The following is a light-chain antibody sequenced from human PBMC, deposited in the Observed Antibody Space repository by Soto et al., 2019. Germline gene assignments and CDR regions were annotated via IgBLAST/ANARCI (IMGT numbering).Light chain of an antibody. CDR3: QHYNNYPFT. CDR2: KAS. J-gene: IGKJ2*01. V-gene: IGKV1-5*03. Sequence: DLQMTQSPSTLSASVGDRVTITCRATQSISSWLAWYQQKPGKAPNLLIYKASNLKSGVPSRFSGSGSGTEFTLTISSLQPDDFATYYCQHYNNYPFTFGQGTKLEIK. CDR1: QSISSW.